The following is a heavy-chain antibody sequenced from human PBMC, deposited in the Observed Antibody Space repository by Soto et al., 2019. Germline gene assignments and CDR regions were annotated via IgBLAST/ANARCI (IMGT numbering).Heavy chain of an antibody. Sequence: GGSLRLSCAASGFTFSSYAMSWVRQAPGKGLEWVSAISGSGGSTYYADSVKGRFTISRDNSKNTLYLQMNSLRAEDTAVYYCAKGPLVVPASELDEWGQGTLVTVSS. CDR1: GFTFSSYA. CDR2: ISGSGGST. CDR3: AKGPLVVPASELDE. J-gene: IGHJ4*02. V-gene: IGHV3-23*01. D-gene: IGHD2-2*01.